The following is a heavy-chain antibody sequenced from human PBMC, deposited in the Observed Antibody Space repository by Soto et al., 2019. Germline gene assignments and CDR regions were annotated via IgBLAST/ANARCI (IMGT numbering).Heavy chain of an antibody. D-gene: IGHD4-17*01. J-gene: IGHJ4*02. CDR3: ARGGSYGDFFDY. V-gene: IGHV4-59*01. CDR2: IYYTGST. Sequence: SETLSLTCTVSGGSMSSNYWSWIRQSPGKGLEWIGYIYYTGSTKYNPSLKSRVTISLDTSKNQFSLRLTSVTSADTAVYYCARGGSYGDFFDYWGQGAQVTVSS. CDR1: GGSMSSNY.